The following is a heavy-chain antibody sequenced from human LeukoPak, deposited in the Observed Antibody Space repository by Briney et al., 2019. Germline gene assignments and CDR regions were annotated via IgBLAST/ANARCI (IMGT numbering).Heavy chain of an antibody. CDR2: ISDDETYK. Sequence: GGSLRLSCAASGFTFNSYSMHWVRQAPGKGLEWVTAISDDETYKFYADSVKGRFTISRDNAKNSLYLQMNSLRAEDTAVYYCAREMYSSSWYGNDAFDIWGQGTMVTVSS. CDR3: AREMYSSSWYGNDAFDI. V-gene: IGHV3-30-3*01. D-gene: IGHD6-13*01. J-gene: IGHJ3*02. CDR1: GFTFNSYS.